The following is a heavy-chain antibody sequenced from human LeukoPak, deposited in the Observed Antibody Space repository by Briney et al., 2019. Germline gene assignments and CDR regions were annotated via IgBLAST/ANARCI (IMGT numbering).Heavy chain of an antibody. CDR3: AKRAGGYSGYGSLVSDY. CDR2: ISGSGGST. Sequence: PGASLRLSCAASGFTFSSYAMSWVRQAPGKGLEWVSAISGSGGSTYYADSVKGRFTISRDNSKNTLYLQMNSLRAEDTAVYYCAKRAGGYSGYGSLVSDYWGREPWSPSPQ. V-gene: IGHV3-23*01. CDR1: GFTFSSYA. J-gene: IGHJ4*02. D-gene: IGHD5-12*01.